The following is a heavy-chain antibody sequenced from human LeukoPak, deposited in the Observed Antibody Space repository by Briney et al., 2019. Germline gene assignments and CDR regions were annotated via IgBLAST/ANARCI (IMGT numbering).Heavy chain of an antibody. Sequence: GGSLRLSCAASGFTFSNYDMHWVRQATGKGLEWVSAIGTAGDTYYSGSVKGRFTISRENAKNSLYLQMNSLKAGDKAVYYCARGGWFGELLRPFDYWGQGSLVTVSS. CDR3: ARGGWFGELLRPFDY. J-gene: IGHJ4*02. V-gene: IGHV3-13*01. CDR1: GFTFSNYD. D-gene: IGHD3-10*01. CDR2: IGTAGDT.